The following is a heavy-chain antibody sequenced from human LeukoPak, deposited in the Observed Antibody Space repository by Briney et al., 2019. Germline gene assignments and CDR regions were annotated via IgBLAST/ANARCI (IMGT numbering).Heavy chain of an antibody. J-gene: IGHJ3*02. CDR2: MNPNSGNT. Sequence: ASVKVSCKASGYTFTSYDINWVRQATGQGLEWMGWMNPNSGNTGYAQKFQGRVTITRNTSISTAYMELSSLRSEDTAVYYCARAASGRYFDWGEDAFDIWGQGTMVTVSS. CDR1: GYTFTSYD. V-gene: IGHV1-8*03. CDR3: ARAASGRYFDWGEDAFDI. D-gene: IGHD3-9*01.